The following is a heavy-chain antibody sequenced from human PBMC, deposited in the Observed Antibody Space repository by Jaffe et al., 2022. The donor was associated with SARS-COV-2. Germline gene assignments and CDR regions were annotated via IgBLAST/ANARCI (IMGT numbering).Heavy chain of an antibody. J-gene: IGHJ3*02. CDR2: ISWNSGSI. CDR1: GFTFDDYA. D-gene: IGHD6-19*01. CDR3: AKEFPYSSGWYSAFDI. V-gene: IGHV3-9*01. Sequence: EVQLVESGGGLVQPGRSLRLSCAASGFTFDDYAMHWVRQAPGKGLEWVSGISWNSGSIGYADSVKGRFTISRDNAKNSLYLQMNSLRAEDTALYYCAKEFPYSSGWYSAFDIWGQGTMVTVSS.